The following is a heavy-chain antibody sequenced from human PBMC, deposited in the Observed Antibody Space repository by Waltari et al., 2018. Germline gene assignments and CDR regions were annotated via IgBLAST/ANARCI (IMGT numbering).Heavy chain of an antibody. CDR1: GYSISSGYY. D-gene: IGHD4-17*01. V-gene: IGHV4-38-2*01. Sequence: QVQLQESGPGLVKPSETLSLTCAVSGYSISSGYYWGWIRQPPGKGLEWIGSIYHSGSTYYNPALKSRVTISVDTSKNQFSLKLSSVTAADTAVYYCARVSLFDDYGGYYYYYGMDVWGQGTTVTVSS. CDR3: ARVSLFDDYGGYYYYYGMDV. CDR2: IYHSGST. J-gene: IGHJ6*02.